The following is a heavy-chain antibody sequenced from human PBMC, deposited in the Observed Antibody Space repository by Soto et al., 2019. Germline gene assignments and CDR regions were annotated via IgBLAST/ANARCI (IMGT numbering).Heavy chain of an antibody. D-gene: IGHD3-10*01. J-gene: IGHJ6*02. CDR3: ARDWPGSSWGYYYNGMDV. CDR1: GFTFSSYA. CDR2: SINSGRNT. V-gene: IGHV3-23*01. Sequence: PGGSPRLSCAASGFTFSSYAMSWVRQAPGKGLEWVSASINSGRNTYYADSVKGRFTISRDNSKNTVYLHMNSLRDGDTAIYYCARDWPGSSWGYYYNGMDVWGQGTTVTVSS.